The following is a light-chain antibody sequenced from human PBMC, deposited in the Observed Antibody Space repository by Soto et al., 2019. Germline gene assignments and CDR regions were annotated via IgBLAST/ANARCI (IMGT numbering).Light chain of an antibody. CDR1: SSDIGGSKY. CDR2: EVT. V-gene: IGLV2-14*01. CDR3: LSYTSANTRV. Sequence: QSVLTQPASLSGSPGQSITISCAGTSSDIGGSKYVSWYQQHPGKAPKLIIYEVTYRPSGVSARFSGSKSGNTASLTVSGLQAEDEADYYCLSYTSANTRVFGGGTKLTVL. J-gene: IGLJ3*02.